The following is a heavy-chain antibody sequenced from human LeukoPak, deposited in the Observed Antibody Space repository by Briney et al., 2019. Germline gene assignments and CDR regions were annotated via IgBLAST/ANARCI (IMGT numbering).Heavy chain of an antibody. V-gene: IGHV3-21*01. Sequence: PGGSLRLSCAASGFTFSSYSMNWVRQAPGKGLEWVSSISSSSSYIYYADSVKGRFTISRDNAKNSLYLQMNSLRAEDTAVYYCARSEYDFWSGYYTLDCWGQGTLVTVSS. CDR3: ARSEYDFWSGYYTLDC. J-gene: IGHJ4*02. CDR1: GFTFSSYS. CDR2: ISSSSSYI. D-gene: IGHD3-3*01.